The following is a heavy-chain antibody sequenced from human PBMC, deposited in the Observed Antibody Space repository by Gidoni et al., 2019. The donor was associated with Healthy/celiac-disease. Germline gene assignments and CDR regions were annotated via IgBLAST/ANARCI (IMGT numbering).Heavy chain of an antibody. CDR1: GCSISSSSYY. CDR3: ARHRGGWYVY. D-gene: IGHD6-19*01. V-gene: IGHV4-39*01. J-gene: IGHJ4*02. Sequence: QLQLQESAPGLVKPSETLSLPCTVPGCSISSSSYYWGWIRQPPGKGLEWSGSIYYRGSTYYNPSRKSRVTISVDTSKNQCSRKLSSVTAADTAVYYCARHRGGWYVYWGQGTLVTVSS. CDR2: IYYRGST.